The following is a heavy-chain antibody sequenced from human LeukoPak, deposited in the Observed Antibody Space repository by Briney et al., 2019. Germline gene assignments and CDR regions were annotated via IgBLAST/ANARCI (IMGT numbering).Heavy chain of an antibody. D-gene: IGHD1-20*01. CDR3: TRDPEDNWNDNDC. CDR1: GFIFSSYE. V-gene: IGHV3-48*03. Sequence: GGSLRLSCAVSGFIFSSYEMNWVRQAPGKGLEWVSYISSSGSIMYYADSVKGRFTISRDNAKNSLYLQMNSLRAEDTAVYYCTRDPEDNWNDNDCWGQGTLVTVSS. CDR2: ISSSGSIM. J-gene: IGHJ4*02.